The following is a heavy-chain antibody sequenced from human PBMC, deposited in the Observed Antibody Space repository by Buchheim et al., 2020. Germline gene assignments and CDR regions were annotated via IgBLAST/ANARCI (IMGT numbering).Heavy chain of an antibody. J-gene: IGHJ4*02. CDR2: FNSDGSAT. CDR3: AREPRVRIYGDFWDN. Sequence: EVQLVESGGGLVQPGGSLRLSCAGSGFTFSNYWMHWVRQAPGKGLVWVSRFNSDGSATTYADSVRGRFTISRDNAKNTLYLRLNRLGAESTAVYYCAREPRVRIYGDFWDNWGRGAL. D-gene: IGHD4-17*01. V-gene: IGHV3-74*01. CDR1: GFTFSNYW.